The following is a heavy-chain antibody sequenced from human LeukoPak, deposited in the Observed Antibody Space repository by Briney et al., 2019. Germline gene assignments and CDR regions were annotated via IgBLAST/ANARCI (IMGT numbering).Heavy chain of an antibody. Sequence: PSETLSLTCTISGGSISSYYWSWIRQPPGKGLEWIAYMYNSESTKYNPSLESRVTISVDTSKNQFSLKLSSVTATDTAFYYCARHILTAGSIAWGQGTLVTVSS. CDR2: MYNSEST. J-gene: IGHJ4*02. V-gene: IGHV4-59*08. D-gene: IGHD3-9*01. CDR1: GGSISSYY. CDR3: ARHILTAGSIA.